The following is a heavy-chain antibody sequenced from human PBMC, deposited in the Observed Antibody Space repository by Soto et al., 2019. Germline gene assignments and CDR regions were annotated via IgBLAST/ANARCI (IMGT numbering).Heavy chain of an antibody. V-gene: IGHV5-51*01. D-gene: IGHD3-3*01. CDR1: GYNFAVYW. Sequence: PGESLKISCKGSGYNFAVYWIAWVRQMPGKGLELMGIIYPSDSDTRHRPSFQGQVTISADKSISSAYLQWSSLRASDTAMYYCARGGVSTRTFDYWGQGTPVTVSS. CDR3: ARGGVSTRTFDY. CDR2: IYPSDSDT. J-gene: IGHJ4*02.